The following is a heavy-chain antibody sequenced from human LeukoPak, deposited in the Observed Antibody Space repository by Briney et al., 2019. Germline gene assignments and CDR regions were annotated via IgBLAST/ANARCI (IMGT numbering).Heavy chain of an antibody. CDR1: GFTFSSYA. D-gene: IGHD5-24*01. J-gene: IGHJ4*02. V-gene: IGHV3-23*01. Sequence: PGGSLRLSCAASGFTFSSYAMSWVRQAPGKGLEWDSGISGSGGSTYYADSVKGRFTISRDNSKNTLYLQMNSLRVDDTAVYCCAKDFRDAYNTYYFDYWGQGTLVTVSS. CDR3: AKDFRDAYNTYYFDY. CDR2: ISGSGGST.